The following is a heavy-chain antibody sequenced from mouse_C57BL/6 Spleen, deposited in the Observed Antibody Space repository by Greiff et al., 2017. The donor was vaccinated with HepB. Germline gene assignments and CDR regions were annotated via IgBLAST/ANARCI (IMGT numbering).Heavy chain of an antibody. V-gene: IGHV1-62-2*01. CDR3: ARHEEMAYYFDY. Sequence: VKLVESGAELVKPGASVKLSCKASGYTFTEYTIHWVKQRSGQGLEWIGWFYPGSGSIKYNEKFKDKATLTADKSSSKVYMELSRLTSEDSAVYFCARHEEMAYYFDYWGQGTTLTVSS. D-gene: IGHD2-3*01. CDR2: FYPGSGSI. J-gene: IGHJ2*01. CDR1: GYTFTEYT.